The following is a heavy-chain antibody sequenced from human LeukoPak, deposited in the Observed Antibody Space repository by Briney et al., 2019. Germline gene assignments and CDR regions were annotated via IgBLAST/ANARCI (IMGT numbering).Heavy chain of an antibody. CDR2: SAAST. CDR1: GFTFSRYA. D-gene: IGHD3-22*01. CDR3: AKSWRDYSSSGYYALDI. J-gene: IGHJ3*02. Sequence: GGSLRLSCAASGFTFSRYAMSWVRQAPGRGLEWVSSSAASTNYADSVQGRFSISRDNSKNTLYLQMNSLRAEDTAVYYCAKSWRDYSSSGYYALDIWGRGTMVTVSS. V-gene: IGHV3-23*01.